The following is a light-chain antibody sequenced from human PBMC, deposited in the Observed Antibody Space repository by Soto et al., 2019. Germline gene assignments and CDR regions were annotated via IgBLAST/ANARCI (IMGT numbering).Light chain of an antibody. Sequence: EIVLTQSPGSLSLSPGERATLSCRASQSVNFYLAWYQQKPGQAPRLLISDASSRATDVPDRFSGSGSGTDFSLTISRLEPEDFAVYYCQQYGDSPVTFGQGTKLDIK. CDR3: QQYGDSPVT. CDR2: DAS. V-gene: IGKV3-20*01. J-gene: IGKJ1*01. CDR1: QSVNFY.